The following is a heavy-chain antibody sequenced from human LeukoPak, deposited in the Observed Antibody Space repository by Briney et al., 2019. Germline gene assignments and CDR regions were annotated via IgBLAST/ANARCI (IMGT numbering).Heavy chain of an antibody. CDR3: AYTGPTQLELWGD. CDR2: ISAYNGNT. CDR1: GYTFTSYG. V-gene: IGHV1-18*01. Sequence: ASVKVSCKASGYTFTSYGISWVRQAPGQGLEWMGWISAYNGNTNYAQRLQGRVTMTTDTSTSTANTELRSLRSDDTAVYYCAYTGPTQLELWGDWGQGTLVTVSS. D-gene: IGHD1-7*01. J-gene: IGHJ4*02.